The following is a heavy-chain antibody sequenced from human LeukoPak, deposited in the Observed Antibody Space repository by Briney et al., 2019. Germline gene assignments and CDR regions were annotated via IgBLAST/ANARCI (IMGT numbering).Heavy chain of an antibody. CDR1: GGSFSGYY. V-gene: IGHV4-34*01. D-gene: IGHD3-10*01. Sequence: SETLSLTCAVYGGSFSGYYWSWIRQPPGKGLEWIGEINHSGSTNYNPSLKSRVTISLDASRNQFSLKLNSVTAADTAVYYCAKSNGYGLVDIWGQGTMVTVSS. CDR2: INHSGST. J-gene: IGHJ3*02. CDR3: AKSNGYGLVDI.